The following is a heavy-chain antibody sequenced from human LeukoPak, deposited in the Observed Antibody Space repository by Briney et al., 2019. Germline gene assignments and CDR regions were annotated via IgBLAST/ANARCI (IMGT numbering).Heavy chain of an antibody. V-gene: IGHV4-39*07. D-gene: IGHD5-12*01. CDR1: GGSISSSSYY. CDR3: AREDDYSGYDFGPRYFDY. Sequence: TSETLSLTCTVSGGSISSSSYYWGWIRQPPGKGLEWIGSIYYSGSTYYNPSLKSRVTISVDTSKNQFSLKLSSVTAADTAVYYCAREDDYSGYDFGPRYFDYWGQGTLVTVSS. CDR2: IYYSGST. J-gene: IGHJ4*02.